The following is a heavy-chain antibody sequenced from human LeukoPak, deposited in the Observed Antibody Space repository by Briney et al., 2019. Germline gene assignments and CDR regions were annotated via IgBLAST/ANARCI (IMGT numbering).Heavy chain of an antibody. CDR3: ARQSSSSAAPYYFDY. CDR1: GFTFDDYG. V-gene: IGHV3-20*01. J-gene: IGHJ4*02. CDR2: INWNGGST. Sequence: GGSLRLSCAASGFTFDDYGMSWVRQAPGKGLEWVSGINWNGGSTGYADSVKGRFTISRDNAKNSLYLQMNSLRAEDTALYHCARQSSSSAAPYYFDYWGQGTLVTVSS. D-gene: IGHD6-6*01.